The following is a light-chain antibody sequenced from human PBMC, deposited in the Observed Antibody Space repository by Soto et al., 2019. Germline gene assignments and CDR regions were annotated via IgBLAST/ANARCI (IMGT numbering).Light chain of an antibody. CDR2: PAS. CDR3: QQTYNLPWT. V-gene: IGKV1-39*01. Sequence: DIQMTQSPSPLSASVGDRVTITCRASQSIDKFLSWYQQKPGKAPNLLISPASSLQAGVPSRFGGSGSGTDFTLTISSLQPEDFATYFCQQTYNLPWTFGQGTTVEIK. CDR1: QSIDKF. J-gene: IGKJ1*01.